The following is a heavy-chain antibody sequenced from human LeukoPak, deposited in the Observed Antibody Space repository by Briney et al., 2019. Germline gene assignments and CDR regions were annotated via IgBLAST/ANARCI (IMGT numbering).Heavy chain of an antibody. D-gene: IGHD1-7*01. J-gene: IGHJ6*02. CDR1: GFAFDKYA. Sequence: GGSLRLSCSAFGFAFDKYAMNWVRQAPEKGLEWVSSIDSDSARTYYADSVKGRFTISRDNDKNTLYLQMNSLRAEDTAVYYCARSLAYNWNSRDYYYGMDVWGQGTTVTVSS. CDR3: ARSLAYNWNSRDYYYGMDV. CDR2: IDSDSART. V-gene: IGHV3-23*01.